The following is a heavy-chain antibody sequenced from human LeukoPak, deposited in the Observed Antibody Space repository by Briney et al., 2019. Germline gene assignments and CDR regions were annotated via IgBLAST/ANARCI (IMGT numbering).Heavy chain of an antibody. CDR2: ISSSGSDI. CDR3: AREGDNYDILTGYLDLWYMDV. CDR1: GFTFSNYE. J-gene: IGHJ6*03. V-gene: IGHV3-48*03. Sequence: GGSLRLSCAASGFTFSNYEMHWVRQAPGKGLEWVSYISSSGSDIYYADSVKGRFTISRDNAKNSLYLQMNSLRAEDTAVYYCAREGDNYDILTGYLDLWYMDVWGKGTTVTISS. D-gene: IGHD3-9*01.